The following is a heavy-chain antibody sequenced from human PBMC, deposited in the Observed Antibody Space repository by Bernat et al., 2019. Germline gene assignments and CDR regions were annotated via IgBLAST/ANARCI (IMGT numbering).Heavy chain of an antibody. D-gene: IGHD6-6*01. CDR2: ISYDGSNK. Sequence: QVQLVESGGGVVQPGRSLRLSCAASGFTFSSYAMHWVRQAPGKGLEWVAVISYDGSNKYYADSVKGRFTISRDNSKNTLYLQMNSLRAEDTAVYYCAREGESSSSEYYFVYWGQGTLVTVSS. CDR3: AREGESSSSEYYFVY. CDR1: GFTFSSYA. J-gene: IGHJ4*02. V-gene: IGHV3-30*01.